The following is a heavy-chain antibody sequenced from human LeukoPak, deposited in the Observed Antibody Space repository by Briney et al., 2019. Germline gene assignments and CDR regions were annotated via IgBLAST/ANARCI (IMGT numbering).Heavy chain of an antibody. D-gene: IGHD6-6*01. CDR1: GFTFSSYA. CDR3: AKDEEYDSSSLLGDY. Sequence: GGSLRLSCAASGFTFSSYAMSWVRQAPGKGLEWVSAISGSGGSTYYADSVKGRFTISRDNSKNTLYLQMNSLRAEDTAVYYCAKDEEYDSSSLLGDYWGQGTLVTVSS. CDR2: ISGSGGST. J-gene: IGHJ4*02. V-gene: IGHV3-23*01.